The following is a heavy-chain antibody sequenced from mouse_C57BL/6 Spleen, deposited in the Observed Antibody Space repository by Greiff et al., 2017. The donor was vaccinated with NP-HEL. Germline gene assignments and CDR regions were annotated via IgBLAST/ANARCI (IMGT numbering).Heavy chain of an antibody. V-gene: IGHV1-69*01. Sequence: QVQLQQPGAELVMPGASVKLSCKASGYTFTSYWMHWVKQRPGQGLEWIGEIDPSDSYTNYNQKFKGKSTLTVDKSSSTAYMQLSSLTSEDSAVYYCARGGVYDYEGNFDYWGQGTTLTVSS. D-gene: IGHD2-4*01. CDR1: GYTFTSYW. J-gene: IGHJ2*01. CDR3: ARGGVYDYEGNFDY. CDR2: IDPSDSYT.